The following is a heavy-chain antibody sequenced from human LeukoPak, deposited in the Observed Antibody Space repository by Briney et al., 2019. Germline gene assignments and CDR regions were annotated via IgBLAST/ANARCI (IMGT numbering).Heavy chain of an antibody. CDR2: MYTSGST. CDR1: GGSISSYY. Sequence: SETLSLTCTVSGGSISSYYWSWIRQPAGKGLQWIGRMYTSGSTNYNPPLKSRVTISVDTSKNQFSLKLSSVTAADTAVYYCARVGSGSYTYYYYYMDVWGKGTTVTISS. J-gene: IGHJ6*03. D-gene: IGHD3-10*01. CDR3: ARVGSGSYTYYYYYMDV. V-gene: IGHV4-4*07.